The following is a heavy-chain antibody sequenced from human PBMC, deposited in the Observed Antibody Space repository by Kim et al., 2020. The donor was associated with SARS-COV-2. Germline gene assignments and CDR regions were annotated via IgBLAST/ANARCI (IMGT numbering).Heavy chain of an antibody. Sequence: SVKVSCKASGGTFSSYAISWVRQAPGQGLEWMGRIIPILGIANYAQKFQGRVTITADKSTSTAYMELSSLRSEDTAVYYCARVLSTSIAARQLWFDPWGQGTLVTVSS. CDR1: GGTFSSYA. CDR2: IIPILGIA. CDR3: ARVLSTSIAARQLWFDP. J-gene: IGHJ5*02. V-gene: IGHV1-69*04. D-gene: IGHD6-6*01.